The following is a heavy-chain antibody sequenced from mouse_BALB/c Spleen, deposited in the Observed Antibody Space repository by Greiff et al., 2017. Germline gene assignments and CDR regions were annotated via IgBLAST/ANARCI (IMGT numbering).Heavy chain of an antibody. D-gene: IGHD1-1*01. CDR2: IDPSDSET. CDR3: ARGHYGSSRFDY. V-gene: IGHV1-69*02. CDR1: GYTFTSYW. Sequence: QVQLQQSGAELVKPGAPVKLSCKASGYTFTSYWMNWVKQRPGRGLEWIGRIDPSDSETHYNQKFKDKATLTVDKSSSTAYIQLSSLTSEDSAVYYCARGHYGSSRFDYWGQGTTLTVSS. J-gene: IGHJ2*01.